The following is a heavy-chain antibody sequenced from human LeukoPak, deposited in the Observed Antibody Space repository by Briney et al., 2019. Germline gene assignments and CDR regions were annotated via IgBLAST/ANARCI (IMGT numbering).Heavy chain of an antibody. CDR3: ARADSSSHNWFDP. CDR1: GYSFTSYW. V-gene: IGHV5-51*01. Sequence: VESLKISCKGSGYSFTSYWIGWVRQMPGKGLEWMGIIYPGDSDTRYSPSFQGQVTISADKSISTAYLQWSSLKASDTAMSYCARADSSSHNWFDPWGQGTLVTVSS. CDR2: IYPGDSDT. D-gene: IGHD6-13*01. J-gene: IGHJ5*02.